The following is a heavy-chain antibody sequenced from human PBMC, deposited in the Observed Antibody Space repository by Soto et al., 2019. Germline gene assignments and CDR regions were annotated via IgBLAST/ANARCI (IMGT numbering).Heavy chain of an antibody. CDR1: GFSFSTYN. CDR2: ISSTSFTI. CDR3: ARDRCYDGTCYSASDS. Sequence: VGSLRLSCEASGFSFSTYNMGWVRQAPGKGPEWIAYISSTSFTIYYAASVKGRFTISRDNGRKSLFLEMNSLRDEDTAVYYCARDRCYDGTCYSASDSWGQGTLVTVSS. D-gene: IGHD2-21*02. V-gene: IGHV3-48*02. J-gene: IGHJ5*01.